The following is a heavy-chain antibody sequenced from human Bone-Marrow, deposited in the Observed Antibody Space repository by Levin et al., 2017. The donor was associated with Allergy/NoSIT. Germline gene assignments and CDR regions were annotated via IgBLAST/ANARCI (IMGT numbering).Heavy chain of an antibody. J-gene: IGHJ4*02. D-gene: IGHD6-13*01. Sequence: SQTLSLTCAVYGGSFSGYYWSWIRQPPGKGLEWIGEINHSGSTNYNPSLKSRVTISVDTSKNQFSLKLSSVTAADTAVYYCARGICSSCLGYWGQGTLVTVSS. V-gene: IGHV4-34*01. CDR1: GGSFSGYY. CDR2: INHSGST. CDR3: ARGICSSCLGY.